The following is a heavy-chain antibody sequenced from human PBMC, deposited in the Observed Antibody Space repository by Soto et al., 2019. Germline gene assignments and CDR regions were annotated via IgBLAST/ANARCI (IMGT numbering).Heavy chain of an antibody. J-gene: IGHJ4*02. Sequence: PSETLSLTCAVYGGPFSGYYWSWIRQPPGKGLEWIGEINHSGSTNYNPSLKSRVTISVDTSKNQFSLKLSSVTAADTAVYYCARGLAAAVPDYWGQGTLVTVSS. CDR3: ARGLAAAVPDY. D-gene: IGHD6-13*01. CDR2: INHSGST. V-gene: IGHV4-34*01. CDR1: GGPFSGYY.